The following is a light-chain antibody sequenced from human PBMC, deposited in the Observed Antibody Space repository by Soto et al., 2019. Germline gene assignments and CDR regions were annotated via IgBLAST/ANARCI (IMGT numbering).Light chain of an antibody. V-gene: IGKV1-27*01. CDR3: QEYYNPPFT. CDR2: AAS. Sequence: DIPMTQSPSSLSASVGDRVTITCRASQGISSSLAWYQHKPGKVPELLIYAASTLHSGVPSRFSGSGSGTDFTLTISSLQPEDVATDSCQEYYNPPFTVGPGTKVNF. J-gene: IGKJ3*01. CDR1: QGISSS.